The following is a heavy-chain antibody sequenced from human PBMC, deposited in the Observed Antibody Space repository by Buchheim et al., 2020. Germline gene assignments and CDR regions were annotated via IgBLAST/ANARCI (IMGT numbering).Heavy chain of an antibody. CDR2: ISSDSGNT. CDR1: GHIFSTYA. J-gene: IGHJ6*01. CDR3: ARDHGMDV. Sequence: QVQLVQSGAEVKKPGASLKVSCKASGHIFSTYAFTWVRQAPGQGLEWIGWISSDSGNTKYAQKFQRRVTPTTDTSTRNAYMELRSLTSDDTAVYYCARDHGMDVWGQGTT. V-gene: IGHV1-18*01.